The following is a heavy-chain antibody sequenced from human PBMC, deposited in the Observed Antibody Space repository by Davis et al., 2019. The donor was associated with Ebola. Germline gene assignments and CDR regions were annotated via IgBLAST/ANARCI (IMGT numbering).Heavy chain of an antibody. J-gene: IGHJ3*01. D-gene: IGHD1-26*01. V-gene: IGHV3-30-3*01. Sequence: GESLKISCAASGFTFSSYAMHWVRQAPGKGLEWVAVISYDGSNKYYADSVKGRFTISRDNSMNTLHLQMNSLRVEDTAIYYCAKDTSNVWFDVWGQGTMVTVSS. CDR1: GFTFSSYA. CDR2: ISYDGSNK. CDR3: AKDTSNVWFDV.